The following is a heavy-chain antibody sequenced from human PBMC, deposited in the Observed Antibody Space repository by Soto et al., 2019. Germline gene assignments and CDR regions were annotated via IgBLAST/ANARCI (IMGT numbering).Heavy chain of an antibody. CDR3: ARDRYFDFWSGFRFDY. D-gene: IGHD3-3*01. V-gene: IGHV1-18*01. CDR2: ISGYHGKT. J-gene: IGHJ4*02. Sequence: QVQLVQSGAEVKKPGASVKVSCKTSGYPFNKFGLSWVRQAPGQGLEWMGWISGYHGKTVFAQKFQGRVTMPTDTSTTTAYMELRSLRSDNTAVYFCARDRYFDFWSGFRFDYWGQGALVTVSS. CDR1: GYPFNKFG.